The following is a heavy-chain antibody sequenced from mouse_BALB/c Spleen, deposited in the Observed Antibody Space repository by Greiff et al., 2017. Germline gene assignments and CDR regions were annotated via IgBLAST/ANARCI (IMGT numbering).Heavy chain of an antibody. Sequence: VKLVESGPGLVAPSQSLSITCTVSGFSLTSYGVHWVRQPPGKGLEWLGVIWAGGSTNYNSALMSRLSISKDNSKSQVFLKMNSLQTDDTAMYYCARGGGNQYYYAMDYWGQGTSVTVSS. V-gene: IGHV2-9*02. J-gene: IGHJ4*01. CDR2: IWAGGST. CDR3: ARGGGNQYYYAMDY. CDR1: GFSLTSYG. D-gene: IGHD1-1*02.